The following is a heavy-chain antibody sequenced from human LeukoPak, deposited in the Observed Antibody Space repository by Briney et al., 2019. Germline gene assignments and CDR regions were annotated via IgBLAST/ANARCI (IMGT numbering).Heavy chain of an antibody. D-gene: IGHD6-13*01. CDR3: ASMGWAAAGDKGGYFDY. J-gene: IGHJ4*02. CDR2: ISSSSSYI. CDR1: GFTLSSYS. Sequence: PGGSLRLSCEASGFTLSSYSMNWVRQAPGKGLEWVSSISSSSSYIYYADSVKGRFTISRDNAKNSLYLQMNSLRAEDTAVYYCASMGWAAAGDKGGYFDYWGQGTLVTVSS. V-gene: IGHV3-21*01.